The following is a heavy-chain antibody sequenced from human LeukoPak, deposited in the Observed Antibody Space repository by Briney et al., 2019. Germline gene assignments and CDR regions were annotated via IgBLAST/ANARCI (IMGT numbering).Heavy chain of an antibody. Sequence: SETLSLTCAVYGGSFSGYYWSWIRQPPGKGPEWIGEINHSGSTNYNPSLKSRVTISVDTSKNQFSLKLSSVTAADTAVYYCARVRLGYCSSTSCYVHIGWFDPWGQGTLVTVSS. CDR3: ARVRLGYCSSTSCYVHIGWFDP. V-gene: IGHV4-34*01. J-gene: IGHJ5*02. D-gene: IGHD2-2*01. CDR1: GGSFSGYY. CDR2: INHSGST.